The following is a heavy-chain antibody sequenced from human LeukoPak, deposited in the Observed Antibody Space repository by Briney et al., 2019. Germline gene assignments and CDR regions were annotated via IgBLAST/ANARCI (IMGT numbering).Heavy chain of an antibody. Sequence: TGGSLRLSCAASGFTFSDYYMSWIRQPPGKGLEWIGSIYYSGSTYYNPSLKSRVTISVDTSKNQFSLKLSSVTAADTAVYYCARLTGRLWFGELLPLFDYWGQGTLVTVSS. CDR3: ARLTGRLWFGELLPLFDY. J-gene: IGHJ4*02. D-gene: IGHD3-10*01. CDR1: GFTFSDYY. V-gene: IGHV4-39*01. CDR2: IYYSGST.